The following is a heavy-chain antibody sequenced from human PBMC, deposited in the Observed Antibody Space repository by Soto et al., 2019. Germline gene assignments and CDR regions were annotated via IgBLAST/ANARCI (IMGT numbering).Heavy chain of an antibody. J-gene: IGHJ4*02. CDR2: INHSGST. V-gene: IGHV4-34*01. CDR1: GGSFSSYY. D-gene: IGHD6-13*01. CDR3: ARGSSWYGIDY. Sequence: QVQLQQWGAGLLKPSETLSLTCAVYGGSFSSYYWSWIRQPPGKGLEWIGEINHSGSTNYNPSLKSRVTISVDTSKNQFSLKLSSVTAADTAVYYCARGSSWYGIDYWGQGTLVTVSS.